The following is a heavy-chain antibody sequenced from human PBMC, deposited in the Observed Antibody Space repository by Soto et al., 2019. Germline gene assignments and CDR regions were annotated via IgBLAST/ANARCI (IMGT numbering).Heavy chain of an antibody. D-gene: IGHD6-13*01. J-gene: IGHJ4*02. CDR2: IVPIYRTA. Sequence: KVSCKASGGTFSSYRINWVRQAPGQGLEWVGGIVPIYRTADYAQKFQGRVTITADESARTAYLEVRSLKSQDTAVYYCARDSGAKLSSSWGQGTLVTVSS. CDR1: GGTFSSYR. V-gene: IGHV1-69*01. CDR3: ARDSGAKLSSS.